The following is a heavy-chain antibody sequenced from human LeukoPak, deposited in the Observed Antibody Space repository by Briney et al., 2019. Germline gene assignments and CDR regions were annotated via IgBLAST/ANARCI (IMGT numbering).Heavy chain of an antibody. CDR2: ISYSGST. Sequence: SETLSLTCTASGGSISSYYWNWIRQPPGKGLEWIGYISYSGSTNYNPSLKSRVTISLDTSKNQFSLKLSSVTAADTAVYYCATSIRVRDSIREYNWFDPWGQGTLVTVSS. CDR3: ATSIRVRDSIREYNWFDP. D-gene: IGHD3-10*01. V-gene: IGHV4-59*12. J-gene: IGHJ5*02. CDR1: GGSISSYY.